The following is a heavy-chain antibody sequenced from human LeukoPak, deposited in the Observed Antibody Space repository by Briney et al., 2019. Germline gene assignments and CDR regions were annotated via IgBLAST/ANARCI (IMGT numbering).Heavy chain of an antibody. V-gene: IGHV1-24*01. D-gene: IGHD7-27*01. J-gene: IGHJ4*02. CDR3: ATAFGWGSYPGAFDY. Sequence: ASVKVSCKVSGYTLTELSMLWVRQAPGKGLEWMGGFDPEDGETIYAQKFQGRVTMTEDTSTDTAYMELSSLRSEDTAVYYCATAFGWGSYPGAFDYWGQGTLVTVSS. CDR2: FDPEDGET. CDR1: GYTLTELS.